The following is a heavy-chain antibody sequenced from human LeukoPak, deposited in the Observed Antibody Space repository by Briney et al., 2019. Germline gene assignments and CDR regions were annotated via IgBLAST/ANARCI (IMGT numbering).Heavy chain of an antibody. CDR1: GFTFNTYN. Sequence: PGGSLRLSCAGSGFTFNTYNMNWVRQAPGKGLEWVSSISSSSYIYYADSVKGRFTISRDNAKNSLYLQMNSLRAEDTAVYYCAKDKVGQQLGAFDIWGQGTMVTVSS. D-gene: IGHD6-13*01. J-gene: IGHJ3*02. CDR2: ISSSSYI. CDR3: AKDKVGQQLGAFDI. V-gene: IGHV3-21*01.